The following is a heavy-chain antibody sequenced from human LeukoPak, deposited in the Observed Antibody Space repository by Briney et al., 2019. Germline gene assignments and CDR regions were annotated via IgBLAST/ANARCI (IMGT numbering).Heavy chain of an antibody. J-gene: IGHJ5*02. CDR1: GGTFSSYA. D-gene: IGHD3-3*01. CDR3: ARAGTSGYYSNWFDP. CDR2: IIPIFGTA. V-gene: IGHV1-69*01. Sequence: GSSVNVSCKASGGTFSSYAISWVRQAPGQGLEWMGGIIPIFGTANYAQKFQGRVTITADESTSTAYMELSSLRSEDTAVYYCARAGTSGYYSNWFDPWGQGTLVTVSS.